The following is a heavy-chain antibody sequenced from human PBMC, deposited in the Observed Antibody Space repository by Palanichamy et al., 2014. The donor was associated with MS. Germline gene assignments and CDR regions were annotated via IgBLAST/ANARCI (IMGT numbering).Heavy chain of an antibody. CDR3: ARYTVRGVIIHYGDYGFDY. CDR2: IYYSGST. V-gene: IGHV4-59*01. Sequence: VQLQESGPGLVKPSETLSLTCTVSGGSISSYYWSWIRQPPGKGLEWIGYIYYSGSTNYNPSLKSRVTISVDTSKNQFSLKLSSATAADTAVYYCARYTVRGVIIHYGDYGFDYWGQGTLVTVSS. D-gene: IGHD3-10*01. CDR1: GGSISSYY. J-gene: IGHJ4*02.